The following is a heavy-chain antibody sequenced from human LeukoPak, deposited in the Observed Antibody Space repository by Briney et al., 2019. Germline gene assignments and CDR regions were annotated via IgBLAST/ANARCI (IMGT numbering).Heavy chain of an antibody. CDR2: INHSGST. CDR3: ARLIGDYYDSD. Sequence: SETLSLTCAVYGGSFSGYYWSWIRQPPGKGLEWIGEINHSGSTNYNPSLKSRVTISVDTSKNQFSLKLSSVTAADTAVYYCARLIGDYYDSDWGQGTLVTVSS. J-gene: IGHJ4*02. CDR1: GGSFSGYY. D-gene: IGHD3-3*01. V-gene: IGHV4-34*01.